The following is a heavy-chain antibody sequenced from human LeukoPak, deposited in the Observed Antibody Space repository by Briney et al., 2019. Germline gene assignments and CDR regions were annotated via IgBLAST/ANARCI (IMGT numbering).Heavy chain of an antibody. D-gene: IGHD4-17*01. J-gene: IGHJ4*02. Sequence: PEGSLRLSCSASGFTFSSYAMHWVRQAPGKGLEYVSAISSNGGSTYYADSVKGRFTISRDNSKNTLYLQMSSLRAEDTAVYYCVKGLTTVTTYWGQGTLVAVSS. CDR3: VKGLTTVTTY. V-gene: IGHV3-64D*09. CDR1: GFTFSSYA. CDR2: ISSNGGST.